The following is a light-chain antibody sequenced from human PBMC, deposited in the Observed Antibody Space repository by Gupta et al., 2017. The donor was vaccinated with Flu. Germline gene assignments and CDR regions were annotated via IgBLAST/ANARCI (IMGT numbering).Light chain of an antibody. Sequence: IQMPQSPSSLSASVGDRVTISCRASQSISSYLNWYQQKPGKAPKLLIDAASSVQSGIPSRFSGSGSGTDCTRTISRLQPEDFATDYCQQSDSTPRILGQGTKVDIK. CDR3: QQSDSTPRI. CDR2: AAS. CDR1: QSISSY. J-gene: IGKJ2*01. V-gene: IGKV1-39*01.